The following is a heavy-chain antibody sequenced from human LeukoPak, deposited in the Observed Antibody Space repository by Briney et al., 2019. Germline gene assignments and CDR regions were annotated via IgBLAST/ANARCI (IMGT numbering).Heavy chain of an antibody. Sequence: SETLSLTCAVYGGSFSGYYWSWIRQPPGKGLEWIGEINHSGSTNYNPSLKSRVTISVDTSKNQFSLKLSSVTAADTAVYYCARGYSGYDYGRMSYYYGMDVWGQGTTVTVSS. CDR2: INHSGST. D-gene: IGHD5-12*01. CDR1: GGSFSGYY. J-gene: IGHJ6*02. CDR3: ARGYSGYDYGRMSYYYGMDV. V-gene: IGHV4-34*01.